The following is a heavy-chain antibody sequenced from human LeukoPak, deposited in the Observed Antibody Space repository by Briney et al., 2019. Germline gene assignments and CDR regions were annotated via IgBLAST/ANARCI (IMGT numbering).Heavy chain of an antibody. J-gene: IGHJ4*02. CDR3: ARDFYGVLDY. D-gene: IGHD2/OR15-2a*01. CDR1: GFTFSSYW. CDR2: IKQDGSEK. Sequence: GGSLGLSCAASGFTFSSYWMSWVRQAPGKGLEWVANIKQDGSEKYYVDSVKGRFTTSRDNAKNSLYPQMNSLRAEDTAVYYCARDFYGVLDYWGQGTLVTVSS. V-gene: IGHV3-7*03.